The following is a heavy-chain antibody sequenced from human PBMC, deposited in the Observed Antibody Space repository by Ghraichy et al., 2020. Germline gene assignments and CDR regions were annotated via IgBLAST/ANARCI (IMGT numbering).Heavy chain of an antibody. CDR1: GFPFSDSA. V-gene: IGHV3-64*01. CDR2: ISTDGYRT. Sequence: GGSLRLSCAASGFPFSDSAIHWVRQAPGKGLEFVSAISTDGYRTSYANSVKGRFTVSRDNSKNTCYLRMSSLRAEDMGVYYCVRGKLFGSGWKDYFYYWGQGTLVTVSS. J-gene: IGHJ4*02. CDR3: VRGKLFGSGWKDYFYY. D-gene: IGHD6-19*01.